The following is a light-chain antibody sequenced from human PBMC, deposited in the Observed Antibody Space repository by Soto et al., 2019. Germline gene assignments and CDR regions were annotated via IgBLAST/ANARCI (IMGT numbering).Light chain of an antibody. J-gene: IGLJ2*01. CDR3: SSYTNSKTQV. CDR2: DVS. V-gene: IGLV2-14*01. Sequence: QSALTQPASVSGSPGQSITISCTGTSSDVGGYNYVSWYQQHPGKAPKLMIYDVSNRPSGVSNRFSGSKSGNTASLTISGLQAEDDADYYCSSYTNSKTQVFGGWTKLTVL. CDR1: SSDVGGYNY.